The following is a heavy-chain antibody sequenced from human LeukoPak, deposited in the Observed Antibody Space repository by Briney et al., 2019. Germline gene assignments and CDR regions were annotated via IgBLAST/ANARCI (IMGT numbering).Heavy chain of an antibody. Sequence: RPSETLSLTCTVSGGSISSYYWSWIPQPPGKGLEWIGYIYYSGSTNYNPSLKSRVTISVDTSKNQFSLKLSSVTAADTAVYYCARLGYSSGWYLDYWGQGTLVTVSS. CDR1: GGSISSYY. D-gene: IGHD6-19*01. CDR2: IYYSGST. CDR3: ARLGYSSGWYLDY. V-gene: IGHV4-59*01. J-gene: IGHJ4*02.